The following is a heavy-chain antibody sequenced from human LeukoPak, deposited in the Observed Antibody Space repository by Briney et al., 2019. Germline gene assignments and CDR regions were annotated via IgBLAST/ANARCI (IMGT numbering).Heavy chain of an antibody. CDR2: IYSSGNT. CDR1: GGSISSGNYH. J-gene: IGHJ6*03. D-gene: IGHD6-19*01. V-gene: IGHV4-61*02. Sequence: PSETLSLTCTVSGGSISSGNYHWIWIRQPAGKGLEWIGRIYSSGNTNYNLSLKSRVTISVDTSKNQFSLKLSSVTAADTAVYYCARAVAGTRGYYYYMDVWGKGTTVTISS. CDR3: ARAVAGTRGYYYYMDV.